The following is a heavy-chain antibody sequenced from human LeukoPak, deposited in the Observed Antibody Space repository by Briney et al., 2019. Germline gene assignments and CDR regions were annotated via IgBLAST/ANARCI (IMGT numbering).Heavy chain of an antibody. CDR3: AKAKDYGDYVGVVYMDV. CDR1: GFTFDDYA. V-gene: IGHV3-43*02. Sequence: RGSLRLSCAASGFTFDDYAMHWVRQAPGKGLEWVSLISGDGGSTYYADSVKGRFTISRDNSKNSLYLQMNSLRTEDTALYYCAKAKDYGDYVGVVYMDVWGKGTTVTVSS. D-gene: IGHD4-17*01. J-gene: IGHJ6*03. CDR2: ISGDGGST.